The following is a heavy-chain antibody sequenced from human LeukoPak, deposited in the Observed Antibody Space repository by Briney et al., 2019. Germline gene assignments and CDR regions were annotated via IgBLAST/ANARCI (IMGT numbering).Heavy chain of an antibody. D-gene: IGHD4-17*01. V-gene: IGHV1-8*01. CDR1: GYTVTSYD. CDR2: MNPNSGNT. Sequence: ASVKVSCKASGYTVTSYDINWVRQATGQGLEWMGWMNPNSGNTGYAQKFQGRVTMTRNTSISTAYMELSSLRSEDTAVYYCARYFGDYDAFDIWGQGTMVTVSS. J-gene: IGHJ3*02. CDR3: ARYFGDYDAFDI.